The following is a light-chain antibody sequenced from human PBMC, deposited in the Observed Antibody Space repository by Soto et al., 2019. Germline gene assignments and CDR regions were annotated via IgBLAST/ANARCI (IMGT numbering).Light chain of an antibody. CDR2: ASS. CDR3: QQSQSIPWT. CDR1: QSISIY. Sequence: DIQMTQSPSSLSASVGDRVTISCRASQSISIYLNWYQQKVGIAPRLLIFASSSLQSGVPSRFSGSGSGTDFTLTISNVQPEDFATYYCQQSQSIPWTFGPGTKVEIK. V-gene: IGKV1-39*01. J-gene: IGKJ3*01.